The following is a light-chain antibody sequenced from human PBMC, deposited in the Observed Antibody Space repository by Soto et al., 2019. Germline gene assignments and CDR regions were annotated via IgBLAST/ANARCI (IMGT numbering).Light chain of an antibody. V-gene: IGKV3-20*01. Sequence: EIVLTQSPGTLSLSPGERATLSCRASQSVSSTYLAWYQQKPGQAPRLLIYDASSRATGIPDRFSGSVSGTDFTLTISRLEPEDFAVYYCQQYGSTLWTLGQGTKVEIK. J-gene: IGKJ1*01. CDR1: QSVSSTY. CDR2: DAS. CDR3: QQYGSTLWT.